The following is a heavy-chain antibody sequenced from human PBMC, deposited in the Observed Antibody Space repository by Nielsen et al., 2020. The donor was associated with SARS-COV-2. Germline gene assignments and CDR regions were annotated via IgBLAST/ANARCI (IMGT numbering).Heavy chain of an antibody. J-gene: IGHJ4*02. CDR2: ISTSGYTK. CDR1: GFTFSGYE. CDR3: ARAWNFAVH. Sequence: GESLKISCTASGFTFSGYEMNWVRQAPGKGLEWVSYISTSGYTKYYADSVKGRFTISRDNAKSSVYLEMNSLRAEDTAVYYCARAWNFAVHWGQGTLVTVSS. D-gene: IGHD1-7*01. V-gene: IGHV3-48*03.